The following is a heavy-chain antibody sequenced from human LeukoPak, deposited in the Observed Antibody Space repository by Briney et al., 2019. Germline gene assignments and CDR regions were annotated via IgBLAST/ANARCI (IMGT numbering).Heavy chain of an antibody. Sequence: ASVKVSCKASGYTFTSYAMHWVRQAPGQRLEWMGWINAGNGNTEYSQEFQGRVTITRDTSASTAYMELSSLRSEDMAVYYCARDSLPRADGYYYYYYMDVWGKGTTVTISS. CDR3: ARDSLPRADGYYYYYYMDV. V-gene: IGHV1-3*03. J-gene: IGHJ6*03. D-gene: IGHD3-16*02. CDR1: GYTFTSYA. CDR2: INAGNGNT.